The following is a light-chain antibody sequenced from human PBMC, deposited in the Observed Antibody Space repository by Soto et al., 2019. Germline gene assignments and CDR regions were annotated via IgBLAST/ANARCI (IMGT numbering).Light chain of an antibody. Sequence: QSVLTQPPSVSGAPGQRVTISCSGSTSNIGNNAVNWYQQLPGKAPRALIYYDDLLPTGVSKRFSGSKSGISVSLAISGLQSDDEADYYCASLDDTLSGVVFGGGTKLTVL. V-gene: IGLV1-36*01. CDR1: TSNIGNNA. CDR2: YDD. CDR3: ASLDDTLSGVV. J-gene: IGLJ3*02.